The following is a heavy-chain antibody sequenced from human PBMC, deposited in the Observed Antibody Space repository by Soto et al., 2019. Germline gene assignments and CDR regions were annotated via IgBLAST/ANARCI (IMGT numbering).Heavy chain of an antibody. Sequence: QVQLVQSGAEVKKPGASVKVSCKASGYTFTSYGISWVRQAPGQGLEWMGWISAYNGNTNYAQKRQGRVTMTTDTSTSTAYMELRSLRSDDTAVYYCARDPQTMYYYDSSGYWGYWGQGTLVTVSS. D-gene: IGHD3-22*01. CDR1: GYTFTSYG. V-gene: IGHV1-18*01. CDR3: ARDPQTMYYYDSSGYWGY. CDR2: ISAYNGNT. J-gene: IGHJ4*02.